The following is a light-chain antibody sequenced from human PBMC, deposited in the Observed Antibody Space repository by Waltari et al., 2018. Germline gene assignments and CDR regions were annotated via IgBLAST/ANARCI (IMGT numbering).Light chain of an antibody. V-gene: IGLV2-14*03. J-gene: IGLJ3*02. CDR3: SSYTSSSAPWV. CDR1: SSDVGGYNY. CDR2: DVS. Sequence: QSALTQPASVSGSPGQSITISCTGTSSDVGGYNYVSWYQQHPGKAPKLMIHDVSNRPSGVSNRFAGSKSGNTASLTSSGLQAEDEADYYCSSYTSSSAPWVFGGGTKLTVL.